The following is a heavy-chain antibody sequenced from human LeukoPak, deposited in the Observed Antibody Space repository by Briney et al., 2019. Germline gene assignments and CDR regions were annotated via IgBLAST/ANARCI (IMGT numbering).Heavy chain of an antibody. J-gene: IGHJ2*01. CDR2: IWYDGSNK. D-gene: IGHD3-16*01. Sequence: GGSLRLSCAASGFTVSSNYMSWVRQAPGKGLEWVAVIWYDGSNKYYADSVKGRFTISRDNSKNTLYLQMNSLRAEDTAVYYCAKDLGEWYFDLWGRGTLVTVSS. CDR1: GFTVSSNY. CDR3: AKDLGEWYFDL. V-gene: IGHV3-33*06.